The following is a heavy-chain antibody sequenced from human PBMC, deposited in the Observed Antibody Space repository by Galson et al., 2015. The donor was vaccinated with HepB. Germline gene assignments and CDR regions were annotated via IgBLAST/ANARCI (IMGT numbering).Heavy chain of an antibody. V-gene: IGHV3-23*01. CDR3: GKCIEESSGVGGR. D-gene: IGHD3-16*01. Sequence: MTWVRQAPGQGLEWVSSISGHGGSTYYADSVKGRFTISRDNSKNMVYVQLNRLRVEDTATYYCGKCIEESSGVGGRCGQGTLVTVSP. J-gene: IGHJ4*02. CDR2: ISGHGGST.